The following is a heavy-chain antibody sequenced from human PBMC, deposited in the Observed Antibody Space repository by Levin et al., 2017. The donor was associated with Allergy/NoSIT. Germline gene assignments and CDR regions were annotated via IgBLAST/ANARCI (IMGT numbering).Heavy chain of an antibody. Sequence: GESLKISCKASGYSFSNYWIGWVRQMPGKGLEWMAIINPGDSDTRYCPSFQGQVTISADKSINTAYLQWSSLKASDTAMYYCARQGPSVTMDYWGQGTLVTVSS. D-gene: IGHD4-17*01. CDR1: GYSFSNYW. CDR3: ARQGPSVTMDY. CDR2: INPGDSDT. V-gene: IGHV5-51*01. J-gene: IGHJ4*02.